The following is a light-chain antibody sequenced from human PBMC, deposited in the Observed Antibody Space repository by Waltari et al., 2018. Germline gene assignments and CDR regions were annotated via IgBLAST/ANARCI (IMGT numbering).Light chain of an antibody. CDR1: QIVGTDY. CDR2: DSF. Sequence: EIVLTQSPGTLSLSPGDRATLSCRASQIVGTDYLAWYQQKPGQAPRLLIYDSFTRASGVADRFSGSGSGTDFTLTISRLEPEDFAVYFCQLYDPSPLYTFGQGTKLEI. CDR3: QLYDPSPLYT. J-gene: IGKJ2*01. V-gene: IGKV3-20*01.